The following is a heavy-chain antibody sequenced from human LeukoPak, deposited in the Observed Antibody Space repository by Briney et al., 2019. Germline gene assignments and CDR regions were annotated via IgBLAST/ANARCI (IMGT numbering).Heavy chain of an antibody. J-gene: IGHJ5*02. D-gene: IGHD3-22*01. CDR2: IYPGDSDT. V-gene: IGHV5-51*01. CDR1: GYSFTSYW. CDR3: ARLVGYYDSSGYEVSWFDP. Sequence: HGESLKISCKGSGYSFTSYWIGWVRQMPGKGLEWMGIIYPGDSDTRYSPSFQGQVTISADKSISTAYLQWSSLRASDTAMYYCARLVGYYDSSGYEVSWFDPWGQGTLVTVSS.